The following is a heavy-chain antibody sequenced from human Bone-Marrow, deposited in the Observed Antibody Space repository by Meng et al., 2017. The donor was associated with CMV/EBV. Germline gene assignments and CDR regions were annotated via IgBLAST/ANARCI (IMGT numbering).Heavy chain of an antibody. J-gene: IGHJ6*02. CDR2: ISSSSSTI. D-gene: IGHD3-3*01. CDR1: GFTVSSNY. V-gene: IGHV3-48*04. CDR3: ARDFTISS. Sequence: GGSLRLSCAASGFTVSSNYMSWVRQAPGKGLEWVSYISSSSSTIYYADSVKGRFTISRDNAKNSLYLQMNSLRAEDTAVYYCARDFTISSWGQGTTVTVSS.